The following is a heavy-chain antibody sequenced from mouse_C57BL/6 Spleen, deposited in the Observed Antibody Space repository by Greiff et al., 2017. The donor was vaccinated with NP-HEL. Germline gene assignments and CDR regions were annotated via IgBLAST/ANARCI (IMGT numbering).Heavy chain of an antibody. D-gene: IGHD2-5*01. V-gene: IGHV1-19*01. CDR2: INPYNGGT. CDR3: ARTYSNYAMDY. Sequence: VQLKESGPVLVKPGASVKMSCKASGYTFTDYYMNWVKQSHGKSLEWIGVINPYNGGTSYNQKVKGKATLTVDKSSSTAYMELNSLTSEDSAVYYCARTYSNYAMDYWGQGTSVTVSS. J-gene: IGHJ4*01. CDR1: GYTFTDYY.